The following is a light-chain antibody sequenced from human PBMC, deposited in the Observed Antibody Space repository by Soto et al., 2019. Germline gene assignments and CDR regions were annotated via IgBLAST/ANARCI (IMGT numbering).Light chain of an antibody. CDR3: SSYTSSSIDYV. Sequence: QSALTQPASVSGSPGKWITISGTGTRSDVGGYTYVSWYQQHPGKAPKLMIYEVSNRPSGVSNRFSGSKSGNTASLTISGLQAEDEADYYCSSYTSSSIDYVFGTGTKLTVL. CDR1: RSDVGGYTY. CDR2: EVS. J-gene: IGLJ1*01. V-gene: IGLV2-14*01.